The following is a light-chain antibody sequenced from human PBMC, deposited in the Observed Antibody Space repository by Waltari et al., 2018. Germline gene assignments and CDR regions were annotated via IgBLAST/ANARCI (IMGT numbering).Light chain of an antibody. CDR2: QDT. V-gene: IGLV3-25*03. CDR1: TLSKEY. J-gene: IGLJ3*02. CDR3: QSPSSSGSYHWL. Sequence: SYELTQPPSVAVSPGQTVRITCSGNTLSKEYTYWYQQKPGQAPILLIYQDTKRPPGIPQRFSGSTSGTTVTLTITGVQAEDEAAYYCQSPSSSGSYHWLFGGGTKVTVL.